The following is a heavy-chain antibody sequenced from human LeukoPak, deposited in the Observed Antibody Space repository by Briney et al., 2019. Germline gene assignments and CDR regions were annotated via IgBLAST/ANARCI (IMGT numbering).Heavy chain of an antibody. J-gene: IGHJ6*02. CDR1: GFTFTSSA. D-gene: IGHD6-19*01. Sequence: SVKVSCKASGFTFTSSAMQWVRQARGQRLEWIGWIVVGSGNTNYAQKFQERVTITRDMSTSTAYMELSSLRSEDTAVYYCAADSTRLEQWLPLTAAYYYGMDVWGQGTTVTVSS. CDR2: IVVGSGNT. CDR3: AADSTRLEQWLPLTAAYYYGMDV. V-gene: IGHV1-58*02.